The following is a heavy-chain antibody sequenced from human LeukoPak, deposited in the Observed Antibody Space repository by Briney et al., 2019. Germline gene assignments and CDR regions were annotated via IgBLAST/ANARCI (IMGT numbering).Heavy chain of an antibody. Sequence: GGSLRLSCAASGFSFTTDAMYWVRQAPGNGLEYVSAISNNGGRTYYANSVTGRFTISRDNSKNTLYLQMGSLRDEDMAVYFCARGYSGTSFWGQGTLVTVSS. CDR2: ISNNGGRT. D-gene: IGHD1-26*01. J-gene: IGHJ4*02. V-gene: IGHV3-64*01. CDR1: GFSFTTDA. CDR3: ARGYSGTSF.